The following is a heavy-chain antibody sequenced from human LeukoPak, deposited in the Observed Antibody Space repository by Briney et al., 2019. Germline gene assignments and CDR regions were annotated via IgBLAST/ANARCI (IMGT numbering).Heavy chain of an antibody. Sequence: GGSLRLSCAASGFTVSSNCMSWVRQAQGKGLEWVSVIYSGGSTYYADSVKGRFTISRDNSKNTLYLQMNSLRAEDTAVFYCARVSSTVTGDFDLWGRGTLVTVSS. CDR2: IYSGGST. V-gene: IGHV3-66*01. CDR3: ARVSSTVTGDFDL. CDR1: GFTVSSNC. J-gene: IGHJ2*01. D-gene: IGHD4-17*01.